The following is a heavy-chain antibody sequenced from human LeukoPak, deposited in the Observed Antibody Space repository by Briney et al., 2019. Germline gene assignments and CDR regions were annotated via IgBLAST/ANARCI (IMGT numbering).Heavy chain of an antibody. CDR2: IAYDGDNK. V-gene: IGHV3-30*04. CDR1: GFTFSDYS. D-gene: IGHD3-22*01. CDR3: ARGGQYDISGYYPIDY. J-gene: IGHJ4*02. Sequence: GGSLRLSCAASGFTFSDYSMHWVRQTPGKGLEWVALIAYDGDNKYYADSVKGRFTISRDNSKNTLFLQMNSLRAEDTAVYYCARGGQYDISGYYPIDYWGQGTLVTVSS.